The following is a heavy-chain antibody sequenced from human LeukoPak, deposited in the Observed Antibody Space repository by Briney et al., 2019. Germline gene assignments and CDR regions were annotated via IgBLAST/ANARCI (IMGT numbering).Heavy chain of an antibody. Sequence: PSETLSLTCTVSGGSISSSTYYWGWIRQPPGKGLEWIGSIYYSGSTYYNPSLKSRVTISVDMSKNQFSLKLSSVTAADTAVYYCARHVSKLWLTIPFDAFDIWGQGTMVTVSS. D-gene: IGHD5-18*01. CDR2: IYYSGST. V-gene: IGHV4-39*01. CDR3: ARHVSKLWLTIPFDAFDI. CDR1: GGSISSSTYY. J-gene: IGHJ3*02.